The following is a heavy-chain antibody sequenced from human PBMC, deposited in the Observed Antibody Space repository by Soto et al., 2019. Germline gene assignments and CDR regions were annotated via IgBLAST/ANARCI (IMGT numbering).Heavy chain of an antibody. Sequence: SETLSLTCAVYGGSFSGYYWSWIRQPPGKGLEWIGEINHSGSTNYNPSLKSRVTISVDTSKNQFSLKLSSVTAADTAVYYCARFDIVVVPAEDNWFDPWGQGTLVT. J-gene: IGHJ5*02. D-gene: IGHD2-2*01. CDR2: INHSGST. CDR3: ARFDIVVVPAEDNWFDP. CDR1: GGSFSGYY. V-gene: IGHV4-34*01.